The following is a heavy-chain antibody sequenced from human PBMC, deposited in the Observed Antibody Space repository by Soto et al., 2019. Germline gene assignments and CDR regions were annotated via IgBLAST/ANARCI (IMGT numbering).Heavy chain of an antibody. D-gene: IGHD2-21*02. CDR2: INIGSGNT. CDR3: ARDGGDCGYRLTYYSYIGMDV. V-gene: IGHV1-3*05. Sequence: QVQLVQSGAEEKQPGASVRVSCKASGYAFSSYAMHWVRQAPGQRLEWMGWINIGSGNTEYSQNFQDRITITRDTSASTGYKELSSLRSEDTAVFYGARDGGDCGYRLTYYSYIGMDVWGQGTTVTVSS. J-gene: IGHJ6*02. CDR1: GYAFSSYA.